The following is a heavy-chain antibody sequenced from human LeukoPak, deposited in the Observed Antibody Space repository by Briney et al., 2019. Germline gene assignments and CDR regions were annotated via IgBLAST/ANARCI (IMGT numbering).Heavy chain of an antibody. CDR2: IWYDGSNK. CDR1: EFTFSSYG. D-gene: IGHD3-16*01. J-gene: IGHJ1*01. CDR3: ARDQRPGWGEYFQH. Sequence: GGSLRLSCAASEFTFSSYGMHWVRRAPGKGLEWVAVIWYDGSNKYYADSVKGRFTISRDNSKNTVYLQMNSLRVEDTAVYYCARDQRPGWGEYFQHWGQGTLVTVSS. V-gene: IGHV3-33*01.